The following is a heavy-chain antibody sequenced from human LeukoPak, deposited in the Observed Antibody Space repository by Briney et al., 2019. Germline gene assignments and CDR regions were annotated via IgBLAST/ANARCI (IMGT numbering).Heavy chain of an antibody. CDR1: GFSFSIFA. Sequence: GGSLRLSCAASGFSFSIFAINWVHQAPGKGLEWVSGIGGTGTTTYYADSVKSRFTISRDNSKNTVFLQLSSLSAEDTAVYYCARGRGGSGNYYFDYWGQGTLVIASS. CDR2: IGGTGTTT. CDR3: ARGRGGSGNYYFDY. J-gene: IGHJ4*02. V-gene: IGHV3-23*01. D-gene: IGHD3-10*01.